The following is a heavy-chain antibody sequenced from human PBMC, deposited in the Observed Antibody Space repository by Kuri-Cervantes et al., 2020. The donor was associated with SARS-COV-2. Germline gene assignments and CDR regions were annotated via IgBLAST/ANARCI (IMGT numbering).Heavy chain of an antibody. CDR1: GGSISSYY. V-gene: IGHV4-59*08. Sequence: SETLSLTCTVSGGSISSYYWSWIRQPAGKGLEWIGSIYHSGSTHYKPSLKSRVTLSVDTSKNQFSLKLSSVTAADTAVYYCARHSRLVDFDYWGQGTLVTVSS. CDR2: IYHSGST. D-gene: IGHD6-19*01. CDR3: ARHSRLVDFDY. J-gene: IGHJ4*02.